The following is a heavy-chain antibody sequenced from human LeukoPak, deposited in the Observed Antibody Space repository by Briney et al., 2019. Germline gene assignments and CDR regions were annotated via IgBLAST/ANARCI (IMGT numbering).Heavy chain of an antibody. CDR2: IYYSGST. V-gene: IGHV4-61*08. D-gene: IGHD3-22*01. J-gene: IGHJ4*02. CDR1: GGSISSGGYY. Sequence: KPSETLSLTCTVSGGSISSGGYYWSWIRQPPGKGLEWIGYIYYSGSTNYNPSLKSRVTISVDTSKNQFSLKLSSVTAADTAVYYCARGTYYYDRPLDYWGQGTLVTVSS. CDR3: ARGTYYYDRPLDY.